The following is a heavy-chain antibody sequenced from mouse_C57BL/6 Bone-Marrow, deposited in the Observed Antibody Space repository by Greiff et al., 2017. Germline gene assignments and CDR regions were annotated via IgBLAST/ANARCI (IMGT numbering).Heavy chain of an antibody. CDR2: IDPSDSYT. CDR1: GYTFTSYW. CDR3: ASWDDGYSYGYFDV. J-gene: IGHJ1*03. V-gene: IGHV1-69*01. D-gene: IGHD2-3*01. Sequence: QVQLQQPGAELVMPGASVKLSCKASGYTFTSYWMHWVKQRPGQGLEWIGEIDPSDSYTNYNQKFKGKYTLTVDKSSSTAYMQLSSLTSEDSAVYYCASWDDGYSYGYFDVWGTGTTVTVSS.